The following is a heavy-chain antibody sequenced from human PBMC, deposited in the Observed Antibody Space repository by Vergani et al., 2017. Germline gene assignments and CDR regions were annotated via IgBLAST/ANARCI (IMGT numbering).Heavy chain of an antibody. Sequence: QVQLVQSGAEVKKPGASVKVSCKASGYTFTSYGISWVRQAPGQGLEWMGWISAYNGNTNYAQKLQGRVTMTTDTSTSTAYMELRRLRSDDTAVYYCARIVGAQQLVFYYYYGMDVWGQGTTVTVSS. V-gene: IGHV1-18*04. D-gene: IGHD6-13*01. CDR1: GYTFTSYG. CDR2: ISAYNGNT. CDR3: ARIVGAQQLVFYYYYGMDV. J-gene: IGHJ6*02.